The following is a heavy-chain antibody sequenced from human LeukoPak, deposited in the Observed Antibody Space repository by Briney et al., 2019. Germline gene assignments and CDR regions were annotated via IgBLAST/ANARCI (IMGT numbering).Heavy chain of an antibody. D-gene: IGHD5-12*01. CDR2: IYYSGST. J-gene: IGHJ4*02. CDR1: GGSISSGGYY. V-gene: IGHV4-31*03. Sequence: SQTLSLTCTVSGGSISSGGYYWSWIRQHPGKGLEWIGYIYYSGSTYYNPSLKSRVTISVDTSKNQFSLKLSSVTAADTAVYYCARGHNLSGYDLTTYFDYWGQGTLVTVSS. CDR3: ARGHNLSGYDLTTYFDY.